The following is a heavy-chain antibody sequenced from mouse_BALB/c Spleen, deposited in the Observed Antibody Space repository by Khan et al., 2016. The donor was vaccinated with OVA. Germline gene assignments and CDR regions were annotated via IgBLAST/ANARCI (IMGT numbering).Heavy chain of an antibody. D-gene: IGHD1-2*01. CDR2: ISYSGST. Sequence: QLQQSGPGLVKPSQSLSLTCTVTGYSITSGYGCNWIRQFPGNQLEWMGYISYSGSTNYNPSLTSRISITRDTSKNQFFLQLNSGTTEDTATYYCARTARIKYWGQGTTLTVAA. CDR3: ARTARIKY. V-gene: IGHV3-2*02. J-gene: IGHJ2*01. CDR1: GYSITSGYG.